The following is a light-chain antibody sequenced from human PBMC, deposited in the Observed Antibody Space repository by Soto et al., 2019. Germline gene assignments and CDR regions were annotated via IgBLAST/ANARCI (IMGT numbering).Light chain of an antibody. CDR3: QQYNNWPQT. Sequence: EIVMTQSPATLSVSPCERATLSCRASQSVRSSIAWYQHKPGQAPRLLIYGASTRATGIPARISGSGSGTEFTLTISSLQSEDFAVYYCQQYNNWPQTFGQGTKVDIK. J-gene: IGKJ1*01. CDR1: QSVRSS. V-gene: IGKV3-15*01. CDR2: GAS.